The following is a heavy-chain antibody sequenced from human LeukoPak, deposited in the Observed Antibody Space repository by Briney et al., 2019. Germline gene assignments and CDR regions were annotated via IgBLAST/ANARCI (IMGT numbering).Heavy chain of an antibody. J-gene: IGHJ5*02. Sequence: GGSLRLSCAASGFTFSDAWMTWVRQAPGKGLEWVGRIRSKTDGGTTDYAAPVKGRFTISRDDAQNALYLQMNSLKTEDTAVYYCATWFDPWGQGTLVTVSS. CDR3: ATWFDP. CDR1: GFTFSDAW. V-gene: IGHV3-15*01. CDR2: IRSKTDGGTT.